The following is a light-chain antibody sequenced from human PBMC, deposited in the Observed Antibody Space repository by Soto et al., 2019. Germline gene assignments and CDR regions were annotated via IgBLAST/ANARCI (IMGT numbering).Light chain of an antibody. CDR1: QSVSSN. CDR3: QQYNNWLRG. CDR2: GAS. J-gene: IGKJ5*01. Sequence: EIVMTQSPATLSVSPGERATLSCRASQSVSSNLAWYQQKPGQAPRLLIYGASTRATGIPARFSGSGSGTEFPLTISSLQSEDFAAYYCQQYNNWLRGFGQGTRLEIK. V-gene: IGKV3-15*01.